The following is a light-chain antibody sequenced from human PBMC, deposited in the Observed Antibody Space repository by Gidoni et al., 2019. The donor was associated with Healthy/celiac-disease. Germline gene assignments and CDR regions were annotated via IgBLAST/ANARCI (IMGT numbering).Light chain of an antibody. V-gene: IGKV3-11*01. CDR2: DAS. J-gene: IGKJ1*01. Sequence: EIVLTQSPATLSLSPGERATLSCRASQSVSSYLAVYQQKPGQAPRLLIYDASNRATGIPARFSGSGSGTDFTLTISSLEPEDFAVYYCQQRSNWWTFXQXTKVEIK. CDR3: QQRSNWWT. CDR1: QSVSSY.